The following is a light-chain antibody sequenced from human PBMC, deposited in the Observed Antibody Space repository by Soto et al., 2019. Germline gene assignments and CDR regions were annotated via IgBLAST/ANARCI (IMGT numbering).Light chain of an antibody. J-gene: IGKJ1*01. CDR2: DFS. CDR1: QSISDW. V-gene: IGKV1-5*01. CDR3: QQYNIYPWT. Sequence: DIQMTQSPKTLSASVGDRVSITCRASQSISDWLAWYQQKPGKAPKLLIFDFSSLESGVSSRVSGSRSATEFTLTISSLQPVYLSIYYCQQYNIYPWTFGLWTEVEIK.